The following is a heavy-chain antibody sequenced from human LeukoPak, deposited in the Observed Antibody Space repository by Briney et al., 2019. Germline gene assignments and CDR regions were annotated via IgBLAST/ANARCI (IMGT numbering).Heavy chain of an antibody. Sequence: ASVKVSCKAFGYSFNGYGISWVRQAPGQGSEWMGWVSAYNDITHYAQHFQGRVTITTYTSSSTAYMYLRSLRSDDTAVYYCSRDCKGNCQSPYYFDYWGQGTLVTVSS. V-gene: IGHV1-18*01. J-gene: IGHJ4*02. CDR1: GYSFNGYG. CDR2: VSAYNDIT. CDR3: SRDCKGNCQSPYYFDY. D-gene: IGHD4-23*01.